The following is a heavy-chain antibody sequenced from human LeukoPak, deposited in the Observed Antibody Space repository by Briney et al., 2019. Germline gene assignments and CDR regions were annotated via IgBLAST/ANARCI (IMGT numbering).Heavy chain of an antibody. D-gene: IGHD3-16*01. CDR1: GYSISSGYY. J-gene: IGHJ3*02. V-gene: IGHV4-38-2*02. CDR2: IYYSGST. Sequence: SETLSLTCTVSGYSISSGYYWGWIRQPPGKGLEWIGSIYYSGSTYYNPSLKSRVTISVDTSKNQFSLKLSSVTAADTAVYYCARDHRRNYGYVWGRYDDAFDIWGQGTMVTVSS. CDR3: ARDHRRNYGYVWGRYDDAFDI.